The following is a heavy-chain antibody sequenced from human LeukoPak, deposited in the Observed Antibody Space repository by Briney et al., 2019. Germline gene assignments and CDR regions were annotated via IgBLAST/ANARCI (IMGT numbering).Heavy chain of an antibody. Sequence: GASLQISCQGSGYRFTSYWIGWVRQLPGKGLEWMGIIYPGDSDTRYSPSFQGQVTISADKSISTAYLQWSSLKASDTAMYYCARPGGLELRSSGAFDIWGQGTMVTVSS. CDR3: ARPGGLELRSSGAFDI. CDR2: IYPGDSDT. V-gene: IGHV5-51*01. D-gene: IGHD1-7*01. CDR1: GYRFTSYW. J-gene: IGHJ3*02.